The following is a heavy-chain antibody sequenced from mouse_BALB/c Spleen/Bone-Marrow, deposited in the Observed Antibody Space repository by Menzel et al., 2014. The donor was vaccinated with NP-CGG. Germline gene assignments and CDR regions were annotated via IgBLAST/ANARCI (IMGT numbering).Heavy chain of an antibody. CDR1: GYTFTSYW. CDR3: ARWGDDGTFDY. CDR2: INPSTGYT. V-gene: IGHV1-7*01. D-gene: IGHD2-12*01. J-gene: IGHJ2*01. Sequence: VQLQQSGAELAKPGASVKMSCKASGYTFTSYWMHWVKQRPGQGLEWIGYINPSTGYTEYNQKFKDKATLTADKSSSPAYIQLSSLTSEDSAVYYCARWGDDGTFDYWGQGTPLPVSS.